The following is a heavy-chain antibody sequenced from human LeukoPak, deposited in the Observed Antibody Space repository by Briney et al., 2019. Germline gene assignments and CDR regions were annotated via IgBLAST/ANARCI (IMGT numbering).Heavy chain of an antibody. D-gene: IGHD3-22*01. V-gene: IGHV1-69*13. J-gene: IGHJ4*02. CDR2: IIPIFGIA. CDR3: ASGYYDSSGYYGLDY. CDR1: GDTFSSYA. Sequence: SVKVSCKASGDTFSSYAISWVRQAPGQGLEWMGGIIPIFGIANYAQKFQGRVTITADESTSTAYMELSSLRSEDTAVYYCASGYYDSSGYYGLDYWGQGTLVTVSS.